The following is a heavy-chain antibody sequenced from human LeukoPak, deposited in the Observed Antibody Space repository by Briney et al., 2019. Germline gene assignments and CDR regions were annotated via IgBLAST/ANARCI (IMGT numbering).Heavy chain of an antibody. V-gene: IGHV4-61*02. CDR3: ARFDITGTTNAFDI. J-gene: IGHJ3*02. D-gene: IGHD1-20*01. CDR1: GGSISSGSYY. Sequence: SQTLSLTCTVSGGSISSGSYYWSWIRQPAGKGLEWIGRIYTSGSTNYNPSLKSRVTISVDTSKNQFSLKLSSVTAADTAVYYCARFDITGTTNAFDIWGQGTMVTVSS. CDR2: IYTSGST.